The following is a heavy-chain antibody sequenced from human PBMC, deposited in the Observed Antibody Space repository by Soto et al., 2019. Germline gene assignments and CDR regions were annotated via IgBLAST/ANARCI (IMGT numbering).Heavy chain of an antibody. D-gene: IGHD3-16*01. Sequence: ASVKVSCKASGYTFTSYGISWVRQAPGQGLEWMGWISAYNGNTNYAQKLQGRVTMTTDTSTSTAYMELRSLRSDDTAVYYCARVSLNSYYYYYMDVWGKGTTVTVSS. CDR3: ARVSLNSYYYYYMDV. J-gene: IGHJ6*03. CDR2: ISAYNGNT. CDR1: GYTFTSYG. V-gene: IGHV1-18*01.